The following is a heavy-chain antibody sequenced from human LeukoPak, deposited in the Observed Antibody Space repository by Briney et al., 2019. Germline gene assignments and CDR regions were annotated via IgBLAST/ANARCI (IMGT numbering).Heavy chain of an antibody. CDR1: GFTFSSYG. Sequence: PGGSLRLSCAASGFTFSSYGMSWVRQAPGKGLEWVSAISGSGGSTYYADSVKGRFTISRDNSKNTLYLQMNSLRAEDTAVYYCAKDVAVAGNPYYFDYWGQGTLVTVSS. D-gene: IGHD6-19*01. J-gene: IGHJ4*02. CDR3: AKDVAVAGNPYYFDY. CDR2: ISGSGGST. V-gene: IGHV3-23*01.